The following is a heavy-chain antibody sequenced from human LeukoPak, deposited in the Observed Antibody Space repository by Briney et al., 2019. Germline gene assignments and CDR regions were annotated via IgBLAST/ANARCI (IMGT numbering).Heavy chain of an antibody. J-gene: IGHJ3*02. CDR1: GFTFSNYN. V-gene: IGHV3-48*01. CDR2: LSSSSNTI. D-gene: IGHD3-22*01. CDR3: ARVRSSYYYESSGYYHYDAFDI. Sequence: GGSLRLSCAASGFTFSNYNMNWVRQAPGKGLEWVSYLSSSSNTIYYADSVKGRFTISRDNAKNSLYLQMNSLRAEDTAVYYCARVRSSYYYESSGYYHYDAFDIWGQGTMVTVSS.